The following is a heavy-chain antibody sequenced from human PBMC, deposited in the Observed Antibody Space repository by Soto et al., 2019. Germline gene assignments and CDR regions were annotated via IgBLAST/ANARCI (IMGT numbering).Heavy chain of an antibody. Sequence: QITLKESGPTLVKPTQTLTLTCTFSGFSLSTSGVGVGWIRQPPGKALEWLALIYWDDDKGYSPSLKSRLTITKDPSKNQVVLTMTNMEPVDTATYYCAHSKLVVVPAATYYYGMDVWGQGTTVTVSS. CDR3: AHSKLVVVPAATYYYGMDV. V-gene: IGHV2-5*02. CDR2: IYWDDDK. J-gene: IGHJ6*02. D-gene: IGHD2-2*01. CDR1: GFSLSTSGVG.